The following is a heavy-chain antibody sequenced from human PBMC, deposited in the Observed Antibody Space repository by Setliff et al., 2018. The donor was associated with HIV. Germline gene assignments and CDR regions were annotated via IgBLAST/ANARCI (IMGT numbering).Heavy chain of an antibody. CDR1: GGSISSGNW. V-gene: IGHV4-4*02. CDR3: ASTTYYYDSSGYNSWPLFDY. CDR2: IYHSGIT. D-gene: IGHD3-22*01. Sequence: SETLSLTCAVSGGSISSGNWWSWVRQPPGKRLEWIGEIYHSGITNYNPSLKSRVTISVDKSKNQFSLKLSSATAADTAVYYCASTTYYYDSSGYNSWPLFDYWGQGTLVTVSS. J-gene: IGHJ4*02.